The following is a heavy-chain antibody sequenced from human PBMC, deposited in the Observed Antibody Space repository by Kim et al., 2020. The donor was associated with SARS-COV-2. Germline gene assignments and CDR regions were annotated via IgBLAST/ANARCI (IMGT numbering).Heavy chain of an antibody. V-gene: IGHV1-69*13. CDR2: IIPIFGTA. D-gene: IGHD6-6*01. CDR1: GGTFSSYA. Sequence: SVKVSCKASGGTFSSYAISWVRQAPGQGLEWMGGIIPIFGTANYAQKFQGRVTITADESTSTAYMELSSLRSEDTAVYYCARGGSIAARYNWFDPWGQGTLVTVSS. CDR3: ARGGSIAARYNWFDP. J-gene: IGHJ5*02.